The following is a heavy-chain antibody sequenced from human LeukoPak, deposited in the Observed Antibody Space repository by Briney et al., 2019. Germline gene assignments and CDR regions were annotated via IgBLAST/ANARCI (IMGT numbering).Heavy chain of an antibody. CDR2: INPSGGST. D-gene: IGHD3-3*01. J-gene: IGHJ4*02. V-gene: IGHV1-46*01. CDR1: GYTFTSYY. CDR3: ARGPPRLYYDFWSGYPGYFDY. Sequence: ASVKVSCKASGYTFTSYYMHWVRQAPGQGLKWMGIINPSGGSTSYAQKFQGRVTMTRDTSTSTVYMELSSLRSEDTAVYYCARGPPRLYYDFWSGYPGYFDYWGQGTLVTVSS.